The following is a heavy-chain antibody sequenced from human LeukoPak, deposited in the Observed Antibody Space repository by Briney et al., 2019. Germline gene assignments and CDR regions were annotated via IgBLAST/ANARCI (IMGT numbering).Heavy chain of an antibody. V-gene: IGHV3-30*01. CDR3: ARGLWFGESFPTDFDY. J-gene: IGHJ4*02. CDR1: GFTFSSYA. CDR2: ISYDGSNK. D-gene: IGHD3-10*01. Sequence: PGRSLRLSCAASGFTFSSYAMHWVRQAPGKGLEWVAVISYDGSNKYSADSVKGRFTISRDNSENTLYLQMNSLRAEDTAVYYCARGLWFGESFPTDFDYWGQGTLVTVSS.